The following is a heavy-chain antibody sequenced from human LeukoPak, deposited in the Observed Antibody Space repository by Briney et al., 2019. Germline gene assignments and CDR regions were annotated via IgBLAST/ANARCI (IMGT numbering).Heavy chain of an antibody. D-gene: IGHD2-2*01. CDR2: ISNSGTTI. CDR1: GFTFSDYY. V-gene: IGHV3-11*01. J-gene: IGHJ6*03. CDR3: ARAPRMVPAAYMDV. Sequence: GSLRLSCAASGFTFSDYYMSWIRQTPGKGLEWVSYISNSGTTIYYADSGKGRFTISRDNTKNSLYLQMNSLRAVDTAVYYCARAPRMVPAAYMDVWGKGTTVTVSS.